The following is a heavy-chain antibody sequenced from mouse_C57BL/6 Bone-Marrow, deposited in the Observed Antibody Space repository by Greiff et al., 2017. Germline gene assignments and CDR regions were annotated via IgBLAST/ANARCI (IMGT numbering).Heavy chain of an antibody. J-gene: IGHJ4*01. V-gene: IGHV1-22*01. CDR1: GYTFTDYN. CDR2: INPNNGGT. Sequence: VQLQQSGPELVKPGASVKMSCKASGYTFTDYNMHWVKQSHGKSLEWIGYINPNNGGTSYNQKFKGKATLPVNKSSSTAYMVLRSLTSEDSAVYYCARRTTVLATDAMDYWGQGTSVTVSS. D-gene: IGHD1-1*01. CDR3: ARRTTVLATDAMDY.